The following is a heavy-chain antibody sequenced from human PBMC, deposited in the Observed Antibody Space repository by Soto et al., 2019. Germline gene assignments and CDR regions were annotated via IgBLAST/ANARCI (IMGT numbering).Heavy chain of an antibody. Sequence: GGSLRLSCSTSGFTFSSYGIHWVRQAPGRGLEWMALIWYDGTNKYYSDSVKGRFTISRDNAKNSLYLQMNSLRAEDTAVYYCARDRGVAFDYWGQGTLVTVSS. CDR3: ARDRGVAFDY. J-gene: IGHJ4*02. CDR2: IWYDGTNK. CDR1: GFTFSSYG. V-gene: IGHV3-33*01. D-gene: IGHD3-10*01.